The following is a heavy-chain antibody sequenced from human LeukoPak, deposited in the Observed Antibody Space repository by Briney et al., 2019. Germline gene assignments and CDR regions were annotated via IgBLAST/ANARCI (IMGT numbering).Heavy chain of an antibody. CDR1: GYTFTSYG. D-gene: IGHD6-13*01. CDR2: ISAYNGNT. Sequence: GASVKVSCKASGYTFTSYGISWVRQAPGQGLEWMGWISAYNGNTNYAQKLQGRVTMTTDTSTSTAYMELRSLRSDDTAVYYCARRYGSSWSYNWFDPWGQGTQVTVSS. V-gene: IGHV1-18*01. J-gene: IGHJ5*02. CDR3: ARRYGSSWSYNWFDP.